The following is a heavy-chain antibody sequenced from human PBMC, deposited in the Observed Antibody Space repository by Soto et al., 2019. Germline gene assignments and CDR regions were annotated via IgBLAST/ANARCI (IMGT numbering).Heavy chain of an antibody. Sequence: PGGSLRLSCAASGMTFSQSAMHWVRQAPGKGLEWVAGIWNDGSFQDYVDSVKGRFSISRDNPKNTLYLQMNNLRADDTAIYYCAGGIGVAGRFFYYYGLDVWGQGTPVTVSS. CDR2: IWNDGSFQ. D-gene: IGHD6-13*01. V-gene: IGHV3-33*04. J-gene: IGHJ6*02. CDR3: AGGIGVAGRFFYYYGLDV. CDR1: GMTFSQSA.